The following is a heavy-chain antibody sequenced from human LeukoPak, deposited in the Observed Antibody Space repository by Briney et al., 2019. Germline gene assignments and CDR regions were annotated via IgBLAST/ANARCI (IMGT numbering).Heavy chain of an antibody. CDR3: ARGLYYDFWSGYSDAFDI. Sequence: PSETLSLTCAVYGGSFSGYYWSWIRQPPGKGLEWIGEINHSGSTNYNPSLKSRVTISVDTSKNQFSLKLSSVTAADTAVYYCARGLYYDFWSGYSDAFDIWGQGTMVTVS. CDR1: GGSFSGYY. D-gene: IGHD3-3*01. V-gene: IGHV4-34*01. CDR2: INHSGST. J-gene: IGHJ3*02.